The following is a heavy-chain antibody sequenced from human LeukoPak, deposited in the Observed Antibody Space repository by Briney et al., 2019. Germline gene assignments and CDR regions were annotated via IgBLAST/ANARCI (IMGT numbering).Heavy chain of an antibody. CDR1: GFSFGSYA. CDR3: AKDGALLRWPVYYFDY. V-gene: IGHV3-23*01. D-gene: IGHD4-23*01. J-gene: IGHJ4*02. Sequence: PGGSLRLSCAGSGFSFGSYAMSWVRQAPGKGLEWISTISGRGDSTYDAASAQGRFSISRDNSKNTLYLQMNSLRVEDTAVYYCAKDGALLRWPVYYFDYWGQGTLVTVSS. CDR2: ISGRGDST.